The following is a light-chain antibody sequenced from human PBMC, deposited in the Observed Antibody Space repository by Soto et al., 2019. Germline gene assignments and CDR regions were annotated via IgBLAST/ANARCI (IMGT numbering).Light chain of an antibody. CDR1: SSDVGSYNL. CDR3: CSYAGSRDV. J-gene: IGLJ1*01. CDR2: EVS. Sequence: LTQPASVSGSPGQSITISCTGTSSDVGSYNLVSWYQQHPGKAPKLMIYEVSKRPSGVSNRFSGSKSGNTASLTISGLQAEDEADYYCCSYAGSRDVFGTGTRSPS. V-gene: IGLV2-23*02.